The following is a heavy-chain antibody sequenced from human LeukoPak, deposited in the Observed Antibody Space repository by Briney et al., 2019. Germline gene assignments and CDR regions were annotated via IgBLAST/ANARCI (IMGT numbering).Heavy chain of an antibody. D-gene: IGHD4-17*01. V-gene: IGHV3-23*01. CDR3: AKVPGDYGLFDY. CDR1: GFTFSSYA. CDR2: ISGSGGST. Sequence: PGGSLILSCAAPGFTFSSYAMSWFRQAPGKGLEWFSAISGSGGSTSYADSVKGRFTISRDNSKNPLYLQMNSLRAEDTAVYYCAKVPGDYGLFDYWGQGTLVTVSS. J-gene: IGHJ4*02.